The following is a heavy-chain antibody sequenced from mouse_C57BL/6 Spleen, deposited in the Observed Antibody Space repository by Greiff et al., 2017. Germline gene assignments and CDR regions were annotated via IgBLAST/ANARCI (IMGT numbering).Heavy chain of an antibody. CDR3: ARNGDYYSSTYYAMDY. CDR1: GYTFTSYW. V-gene: IGHV1-69*01. J-gene: IGHJ4*01. Sequence: QVQLQQPGAELVMPGASVKLSCKASGYTFTSYWMHWVKQRPGQGLEWIGEIDPSDSYTNYNQKFKGKSTLTVDKSSSTAYMQLSSLTSEDSAVYYCARNGDYYSSTYYAMDYWGQGTSVTVSS. D-gene: IGHD1-1*01. CDR2: IDPSDSYT.